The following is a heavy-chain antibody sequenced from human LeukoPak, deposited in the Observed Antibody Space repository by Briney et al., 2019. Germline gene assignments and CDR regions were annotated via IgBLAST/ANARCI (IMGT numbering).Heavy chain of an antibody. J-gene: IGHJ4*02. CDR1: GFTFGDYA. Sequence: PGGPLRLSCTASGFTFGDYAMSWVRQAPGKGLEWVGFIRSKAYGGTTEYAASVKGRFTISRDDSKSIAYLQMNSLKTEDTAVYYCTRDDYYGSGSYYPALSRGYWGQGTLVTVSS. CDR2: IRSKAYGGTT. D-gene: IGHD3-10*01. CDR3: TRDDYYGSGSYYPALSRGY. V-gene: IGHV3-49*04.